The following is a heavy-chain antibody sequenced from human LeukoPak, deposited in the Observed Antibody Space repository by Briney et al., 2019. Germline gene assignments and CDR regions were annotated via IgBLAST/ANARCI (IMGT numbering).Heavy chain of an antibody. CDR1: GYTFTSYD. CDR3: ARPRYSSGWYLFDY. J-gene: IGHJ4*02. CDR2: TNPNSGNT. D-gene: IGHD6-19*01. Sequence: GASVKVSCKASGYTFTSYDINWVRQATGQGLEWMGWTNPNSGNTGYAQKFQGRVTMTRNTSISTAYMELSSLRSEDTAVYYCARPRYSSGWYLFDYWGQGTLVTVSS. V-gene: IGHV1-8*01.